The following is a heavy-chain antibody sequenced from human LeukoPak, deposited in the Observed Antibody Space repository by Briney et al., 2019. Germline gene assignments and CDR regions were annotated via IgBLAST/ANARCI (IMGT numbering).Heavy chain of an antibody. J-gene: IGHJ6*03. CDR2: INHSGST. CDR3: ARGPILEWFYYYNYYMDV. V-gene: IGHV4-34*01. CDR1: GGSFSGYY. Sequence: PSETLSLTCAVYGGSFSGYYWSWIRQPPEKGLGWIGEINHSGSTNYNPSLKSRVTISVDTSKNQFSLKLSSVTAADTAVYYCARGPILEWFYYYNYYMDVCGKGTTVTVSS. D-gene: IGHD3-3*01.